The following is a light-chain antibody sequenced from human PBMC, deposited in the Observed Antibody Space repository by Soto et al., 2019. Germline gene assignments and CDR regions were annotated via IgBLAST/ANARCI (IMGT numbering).Light chain of an antibody. CDR1: QTISSW. CDR2: KAS. V-gene: IGKV1-5*03. J-gene: IGKJ1*01. CDR3: QHYNSYSEA. Sequence: DIQMTQSPSSLSPCVGDRVTITCRASQTISSWLAWYQQKPGKAPKLLIYKASTLKSGVPSRFSGSGSGTEFTLTISSLQPDDFATYYCQHYNSYSEAFGQGTKVYIK.